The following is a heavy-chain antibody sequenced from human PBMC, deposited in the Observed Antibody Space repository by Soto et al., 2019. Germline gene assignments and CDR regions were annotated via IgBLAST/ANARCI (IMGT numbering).Heavy chain of an antibody. CDR1: GFTFSSYA. CDR2: ISGSGGST. D-gene: IGHD3-22*01. CDR3: ARGVTDYYDSSGYYSPLYWFDP. J-gene: IGHJ5*02. Sequence: PGGSLRLSCAASGFTFSSYAMSWVRQAPGKGLEWVSAISGSGGSTYYADSVKGRFTISRDNSKNTLYLQMNSLRAEDTAVYYCARGVTDYYDSSGYYSPLYWFDPWGQGTLVTVSS. V-gene: IGHV3-23*01.